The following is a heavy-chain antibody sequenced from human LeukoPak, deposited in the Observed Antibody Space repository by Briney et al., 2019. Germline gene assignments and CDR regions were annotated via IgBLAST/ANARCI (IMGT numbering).Heavy chain of an antibody. CDR2: INPNNGVT. J-gene: IGHJ6*03. V-gene: IGHV1-2*02. CDR3: ARNAVVVVPSYYYYYMDV. Sequence: ASVKVSCKTSGYTFIGYYLHWVRQAPGQGLEWMGWINPNNGVTNYAQKFQGRVTMTRDTSTSTVYMELSSLRSEDTAVYYCARNAVVVVPSYYYYYMDVWGKGTTVTISS. D-gene: IGHD2-15*01. CDR1: GYTFIGYY.